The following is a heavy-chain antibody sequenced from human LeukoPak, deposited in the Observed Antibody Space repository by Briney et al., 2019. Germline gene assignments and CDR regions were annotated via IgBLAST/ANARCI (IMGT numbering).Heavy chain of an antibody. D-gene: IGHD3-22*01. CDR1: GGSISSYY. CDR2: IYYSGGT. V-gene: IGHV4-59*01. CDR3: ARENIGSGYYSN. J-gene: IGHJ4*02. Sequence: PSETLSLTCTVSGGSISSYYWSWIRQPPGKGLEWIGYIYYSGGTNYNPSLKSRVTISVDTSKNQFSLKLSSVTAADTAVYYCARENIGSGYYSNWGQGTLVTVSS.